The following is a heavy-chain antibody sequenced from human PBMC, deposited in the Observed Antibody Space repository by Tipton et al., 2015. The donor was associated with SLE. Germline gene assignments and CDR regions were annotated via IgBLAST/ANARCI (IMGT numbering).Heavy chain of an antibody. CDR3: ARLEYCSGGSCYSSDY. J-gene: IGHJ4*02. CDR1: GYSFTSYW. V-gene: IGHV5-51*03. CDR2: IYPGGSDT. D-gene: IGHD2-15*01. Sequence: QLVQSGAEVKKPGESLKISCKGSGYSFTSYWIGWVRQMPGKGLEWMGIIYPGGSDTRYSPSFQGQVTISADKSISTAYLQWSSLKASDTAMYYCARLEYCSGGSCYSSDYWGQGTLVTVSS.